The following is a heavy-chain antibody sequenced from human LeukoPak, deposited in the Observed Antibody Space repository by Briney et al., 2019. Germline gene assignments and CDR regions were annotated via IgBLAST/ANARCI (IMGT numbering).Heavy chain of an antibody. D-gene: IGHD6-19*01. CDR3: AKGLSGGWYPPYYFDY. CDR1: GFTFSSYA. Sequence: GGSLRLSCAASGFTFSSYAMSWVRQAPGKGLEWVSAISGSGGSTYYADSVKGRFTISRDNSKNTLYLQMNSLRAEDTAVYYCAKGLSGGWYPPYYFDYWGQGTLVTVSS. J-gene: IGHJ4*02. V-gene: IGHV3-23*01. CDR2: ISGSGGST.